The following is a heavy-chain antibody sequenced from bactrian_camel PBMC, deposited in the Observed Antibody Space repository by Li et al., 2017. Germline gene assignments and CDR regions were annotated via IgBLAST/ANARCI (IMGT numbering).Heavy chain of an antibody. CDR3: VRTPVGTSVSC. CDR1: GFTLADSD. Sequence: VESGGSLNLSCTYYGFTLADSDMAWYRRRPGGGCELVSQISTNGPEYYLESVKGRFTNSRDNAKNTVYLQMNSLKPNDTGVYYCVRTPVGTSVSCWGQGTQVTVS. D-gene: IGHD6*01. V-gene: IGHV3S60*01. J-gene: IGHJ6*01. CDR2: ISTNGPE.